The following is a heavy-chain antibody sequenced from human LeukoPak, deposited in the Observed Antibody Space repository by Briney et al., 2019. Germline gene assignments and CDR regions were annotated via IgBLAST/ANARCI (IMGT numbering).Heavy chain of an antibody. J-gene: IGHJ3*02. V-gene: IGHV3-7*03. CDR1: GFTFSSYW. CDR3: ARAHYYGSGSYYSYGPHAFDI. D-gene: IGHD3-10*01. CDR2: IKQDGSEK. Sequence: GGSLRLSCAASGFTFSSYWMSWVRQAPGKGLEWVANIKQDGSEKYYVDSVKGRFTISRDNAKNSLYLQMNTLRAEDTAVYYCARAHYYGSGSYYSYGPHAFDIWGQGTMVTVSS.